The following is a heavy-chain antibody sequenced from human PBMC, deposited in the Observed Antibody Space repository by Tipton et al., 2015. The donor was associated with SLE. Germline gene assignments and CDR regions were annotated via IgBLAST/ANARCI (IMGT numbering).Heavy chain of an antibody. V-gene: IGHV4-39*01. J-gene: IGHJ4*02. D-gene: IGHD6-19*01. Sequence: TLSLTCTVSGGSISSSSYYWGWIRQPPGKGLEWIGSIYYSGSTYYNPSLKSRVIISVDTSKNQFSLKLSSVTAADTAVYYCARAPLIAVAGLNYFDYWGQGTLVTVSS. CDR2: IYYSGST. CDR3: ARAPLIAVAGLNYFDY. CDR1: GGSISSSSYY.